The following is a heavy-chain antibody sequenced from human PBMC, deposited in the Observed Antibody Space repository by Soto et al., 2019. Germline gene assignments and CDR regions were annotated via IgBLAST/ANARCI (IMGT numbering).Heavy chain of an antibody. D-gene: IGHD2-15*01. Sequence: ASVKVSCKASGGTFSSYAISWVRQAPGQGLGWMGGIIPIFGTANYAQKFQGRVTITADESTSTAYMELSSLRSEDTAVYYCARDGLGYCSGGSCYNTTGMDVWGQGTTVTVSS. CDR1: GGTFSSYA. CDR2: IIPIFGTA. V-gene: IGHV1-69*13. CDR3: ARDGLGYCSGGSCYNTTGMDV. J-gene: IGHJ6*02.